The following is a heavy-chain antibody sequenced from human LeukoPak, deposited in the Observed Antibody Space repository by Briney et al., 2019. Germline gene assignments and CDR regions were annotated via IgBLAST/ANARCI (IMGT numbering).Heavy chain of an antibody. D-gene: IGHD3-22*01. CDR1: GGSFSGYY. CDR3: ARVGWLFGVTN. J-gene: IGHJ4*02. Sequence: PSQTLSLTCAVYGGSFSGYYWSWIRQPPGKGLEWIGEINHSGSTNYNPSLKSRVTISVDTSKNQFSLKLSSVTAADTAVYYCARVGWLFGVTNWGQGTLVTVSS. V-gene: IGHV4-34*01. CDR2: INHSGST.